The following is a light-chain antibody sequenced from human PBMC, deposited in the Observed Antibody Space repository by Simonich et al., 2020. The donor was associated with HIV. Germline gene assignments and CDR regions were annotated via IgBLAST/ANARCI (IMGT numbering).Light chain of an antibody. CDR3: QSADSSGSVV. J-gene: IGLJ2*01. CDR2: KDN. V-gene: IGLV3-25*03. Sequence: SSELTQPPSVSVSPGQTARITCSGDTLPKQYAYWYQQKPGQAPILVIFKDNERPSGLPERFSGSSSGTTVTLTISGVQAEDEADYYCQSADSSGSVVFGGGTKLTVL. CDR1: TLPKQY.